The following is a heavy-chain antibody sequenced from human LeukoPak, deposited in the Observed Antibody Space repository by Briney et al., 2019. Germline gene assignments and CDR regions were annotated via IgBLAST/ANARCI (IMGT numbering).Heavy chain of an antibody. CDR3: ARLRYCSGGSCYTDNWFDP. V-gene: IGHV4-59*01. Sequence: PSDTLSLTCTGSDGSISSFYWSWIRQPPGKGLEWLGYIYYSGSTNYNPSLKSRVTISVDTSENQFSLKLSSVTAADTAVYYCARLRYCSGGSCYTDNWFDPWGQGTLVTVSS. J-gene: IGHJ5*02. D-gene: IGHD2-15*01. CDR1: DGSISSFY. CDR2: IYYSGST.